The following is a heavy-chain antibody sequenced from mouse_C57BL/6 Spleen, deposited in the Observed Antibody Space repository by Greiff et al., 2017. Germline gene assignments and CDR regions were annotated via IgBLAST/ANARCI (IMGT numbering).Heavy chain of an antibody. CDR1: GYTFTDYY. Sequence: QVQLQQSGAELVRPGASVKLSCKASGYTFTDYYINWVKQRPGQGLEWIARIYPGSGNTYYNEKFKGKATLTAEKSSSTAYMQLSSLTSEDSAVYFCARHGSYWYFDVWGTGTTVTVSS. V-gene: IGHV1-76*01. CDR2: IYPGSGNT. J-gene: IGHJ1*03. CDR3: ARHGSYWYFDV.